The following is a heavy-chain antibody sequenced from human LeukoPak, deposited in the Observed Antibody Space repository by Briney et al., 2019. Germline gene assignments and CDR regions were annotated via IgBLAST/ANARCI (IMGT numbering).Heavy chain of an antibody. CDR2: IIPIFGTA. J-gene: IGHJ6*02. CDR3: ARGAGSGVVPAGIYYYYYGMDV. Sequence: ASVKVSCKASGGTFSSYAISWVRQAPGQGLEWMGGIIPIFGTANYAQKFQGRVTITADESTSTAYMELSSLRSEDTAVYYCARGAGSGVVPAGIYYYYYGMDVWGQGTTVTVSS. V-gene: IGHV1-69*13. D-gene: IGHD2-2*01. CDR1: GGTFSSYA.